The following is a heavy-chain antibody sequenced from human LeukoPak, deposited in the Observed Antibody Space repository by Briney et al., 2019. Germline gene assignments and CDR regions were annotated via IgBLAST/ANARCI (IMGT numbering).Heavy chain of an antibody. J-gene: IGHJ5*02. CDR3: ARGIRAVLRYFDWSNRNDP. CDR1: GHTFTSYD. CDR2: MNPNSGNT. V-gene: IGHV1-8*01. Sequence: ASVKVSCKASGHTFTSYDINWVRQATGQGLEWMGWMNPNSGNTGYAQKFQGRVTMTRNTSISTAYMELSSLRSEDTAVYYCARGIRAVLRYFDWSNRNDPWGQGTLVTVSS. D-gene: IGHD3-9*01.